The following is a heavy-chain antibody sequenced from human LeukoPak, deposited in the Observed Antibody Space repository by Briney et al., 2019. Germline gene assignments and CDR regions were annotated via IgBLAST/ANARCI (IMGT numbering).Heavy chain of an antibody. D-gene: IGHD3-9*01. Sequence: GGSLRLSCAASGFTFRSSAMSWVRQAPGKGLEWVSAISGGGSSTYYADSVKGRFTISRDNAKNSLCLQMNSLRAEDTAVYYCARDYTGYFPWGQGTLVIVSS. CDR3: ARDYTGYFP. CDR1: GFTFRSSA. V-gene: IGHV3-23*01. CDR2: ISGGGSST. J-gene: IGHJ5*02.